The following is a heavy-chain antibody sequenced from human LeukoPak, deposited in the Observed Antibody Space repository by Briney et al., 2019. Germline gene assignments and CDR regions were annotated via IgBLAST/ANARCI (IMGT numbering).Heavy chain of an antibody. CDR3: ARVVRGSSGWFFDY. Sequence: GGSLRLSCAASGFPFSNYWMHWVRQSPGKGPVWVARINIDGSYTSYADSVKGRFTISRDNARNSLYLQMNSLRAEDTALYYCARVVRGSSGWFFDYWGQGTPVTVSS. J-gene: IGHJ4*02. CDR2: INIDGSYT. V-gene: IGHV3-74*01. D-gene: IGHD6-19*01. CDR1: GFPFSNYW.